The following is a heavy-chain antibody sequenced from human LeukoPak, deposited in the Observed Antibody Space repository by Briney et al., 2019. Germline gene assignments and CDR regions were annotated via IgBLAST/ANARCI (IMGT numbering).Heavy chain of an antibody. V-gene: IGHV4-39*01. Sequence: SETLSLTCTVSGGSISSSSYYWGWIRQPPGKGLEWIGSIYYSGSTYYNPPLKSRVTISVDTSKNQFSLKLSSVTAADTAVYYCARHEAPGHFDLWGRGTLVTVSS. CDR1: GGSISSSSYY. CDR3: ARHEAPGHFDL. J-gene: IGHJ2*01. CDR2: IYYSGST.